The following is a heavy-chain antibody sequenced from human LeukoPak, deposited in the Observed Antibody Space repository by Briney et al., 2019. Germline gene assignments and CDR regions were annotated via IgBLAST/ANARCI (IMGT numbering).Heavy chain of an antibody. Sequence: SETLSLTCAVSGGSISSSSYYWGWIRQPPGKGLEWIGSIYCSGSTYYNPSLKSRVTISVDTSKNQFSLKLSSVTAADTAVYYCARPSGGTPFKRFDYWGEGTLVTVSS. J-gene: IGHJ4*02. CDR2: IYCSGST. CDR1: GGSISSSSYY. V-gene: IGHV4-39*01. D-gene: IGHD1-14*01. CDR3: ARPSGGTPFKRFDY.